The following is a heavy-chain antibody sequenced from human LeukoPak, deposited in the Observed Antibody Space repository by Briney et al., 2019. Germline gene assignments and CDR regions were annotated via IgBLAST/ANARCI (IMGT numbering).Heavy chain of an antibody. V-gene: IGHV4-39*01. CDR3: ARSPQQQLVYYFDY. D-gene: IGHD6-13*01. CDR1: GGSISSSSYY. J-gene: IGHJ4*02. Sequence: SETLSLTCTVSGGSISSSSYYWGWIRQPPGKGLEWIGSIYYSGSTYYNPSLKSRVTISVDTSKNQFSRKLSSVTAADTAVYYCARSPQQQLVYYFDYWGQGTLVTVSS. CDR2: IYYSGST.